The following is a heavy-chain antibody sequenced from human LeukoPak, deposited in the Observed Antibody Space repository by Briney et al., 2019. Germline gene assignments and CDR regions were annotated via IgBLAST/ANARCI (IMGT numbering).Heavy chain of an antibody. CDR3: ASRLYGDFARALRW. CDR1: GDSISSTNW. V-gene: IGHV4-4*02. J-gene: IGHJ4*02. CDR2: IYHIGHT. D-gene: IGHD4-17*01. Sequence: SGTLSLTCAASGDSISSTNWWIWVRQPPGKGLEWVAEIYHIGHTNYNPSLKSRVTISVDKSKNQFSLNLNSVTAADTAVYYCASRLYGDFARALRWWGQGTLVTVSS.